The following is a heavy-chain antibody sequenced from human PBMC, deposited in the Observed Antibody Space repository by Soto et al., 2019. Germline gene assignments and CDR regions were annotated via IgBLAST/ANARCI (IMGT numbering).Heavy chain of an antibody. Sequence: QVQLVQSGAEVKKPGASVKVSCKASGYTFTSYAMHWVRQAPGQRLEWMGWINAGNGNTKYSQKFQGRVTITRDTSASTAYMELSSLRSEDTAVYYCARGGYCSGGSCPYPPNFDYWGQGTLVTVSS. CDR2: INAGNGNT. CDR1: GYTFTSYA. D-gene: IGHD2-15*01. CDR3: ARGGYCSGGSCPYPPNFDY. J-gene: IGHJ4*02. V-gene: IGHV1-3*01.